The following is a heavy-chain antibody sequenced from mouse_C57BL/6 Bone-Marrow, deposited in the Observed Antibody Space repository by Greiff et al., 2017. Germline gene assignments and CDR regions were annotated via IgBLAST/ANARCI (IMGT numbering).Heavy chain of an antibody. CDR2: IRSKSNNYAT. CDR1: GFSFNTYA. Sequence: VQLKESGGGLVQPKGSLKLSCAASGFSFNTYAMNWVRQAPGKGLEWVARIRSKSNNYATYYADSVKDRFTISRDDSESMLYLQMNNLKTEDTAMYYCVREGWFPFAYWGQGTLVTVSA. D-gene: IGHD1-1*02. V-gene: IGHV10-1*01. J-gene: IGHJ3*01. CDR3: VREGWFPFAY.